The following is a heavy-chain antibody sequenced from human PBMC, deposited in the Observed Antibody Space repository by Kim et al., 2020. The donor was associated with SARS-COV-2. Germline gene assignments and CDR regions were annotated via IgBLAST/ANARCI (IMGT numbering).Heavy chain of an antibody. CDR2: IYYSGST. J-gene: IGHJ4*02. CDR1: SDSISSYY. CDR3: TRSEGRGSWHQFDY. D-gene: IGHD6-13*01. V-gene: IGHV4-59*01. Sequence: SETLSPTCTVSSDSISSYYWSWIRQLPGKGLEWLGYIYYSGSTDYNPSLKSRVTISWDTSKNQVSLDVTSVSAADTAVYYCTRSEGRGSWHQFDYWGQG.